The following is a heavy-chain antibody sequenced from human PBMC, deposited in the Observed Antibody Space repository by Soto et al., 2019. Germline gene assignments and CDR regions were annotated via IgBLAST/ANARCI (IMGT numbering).Heavy chain of an antibody. CDR2: IKSISDGETT. J-gene: IGHJ4*02. CDR1: GFTFSHAW. D-gene: IGHD6-19*01. V-gene: IGHV3-15*07. CDR3: TRRIAVAGTYYFDY. Sequence: GSLRLSCVASGFTFSHAWMDWVRQAPGKGLEWVGRIKSISDGETTNYAASVAGRFTISRDDSKNTLFLHVNSLKTEDTGVYYCTRRIAVAGTYYFDYWGQGTLVTVSS.